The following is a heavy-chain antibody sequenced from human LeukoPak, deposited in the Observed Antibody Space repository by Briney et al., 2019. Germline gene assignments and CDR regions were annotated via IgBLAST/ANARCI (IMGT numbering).Heavy chain of an antibody. V-gene: IGHV3-23*01. CDR1: GFTFSSYA. J-gene: IGHJ6*03. CDR3: AKGLRTGVGPYMGYHYYMDV. Sequence: GGSLRLSCAASGFTFSSYAMSWVRQAPGKGLRWVSTINDNGAGTYYADSVKGRSTISRDNSYNTVSLQMNSLRDEDTGVYYCAKGLRTGVGPYMGYHYYMDVWGKGATVTVSS. D-gene: IGHD3-16*01. CDR2: INDNGAGT.